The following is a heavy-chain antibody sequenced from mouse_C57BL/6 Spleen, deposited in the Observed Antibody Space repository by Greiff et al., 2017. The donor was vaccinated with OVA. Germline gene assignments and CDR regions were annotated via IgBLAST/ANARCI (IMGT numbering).Heavy chain of an antibody. CDR3: ARHYCGSSYYAKGY. Sequence: VQLQQPGAELVKPGASVKMSCKASGYTFTSSWITWVKQRPGQGLEWIGDIYPGSGSTNYNEKFKSKATLTVDTSSSAAYMQLSSLTSEDSAVYYCARHYCGSSYYAKGYWGQGTSVTVSS. J-gene: IGHJ4*01. CDR1: GYTFTSSW. D-gene: IGHD1-1*01. V-gene: IGHV1-55*01. CDR2: IYPGSGST.